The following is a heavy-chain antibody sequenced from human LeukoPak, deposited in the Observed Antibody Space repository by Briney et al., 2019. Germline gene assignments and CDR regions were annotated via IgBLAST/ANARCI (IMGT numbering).Heavy chain of an antibody. CDR3: ASGYYYDSSGYYYSGYFDY. Sequence: ASVKVSCKASGYTFTSYGISWVRQAPGQGLEWMGWISAYNGNTNCAQKLQGRVTMTTDTSTSTAYMELRSLRSDDTAVYYCASGYYYDSSGYYYSGYFDYWGQGTLVTVSS. J-gene: IGHJ4*02. CDR2: ISAYNGNT. V-gene: IGHV1-18*01. CDR1: GYTFTSYG. D-gene: IGHD3-22*01.